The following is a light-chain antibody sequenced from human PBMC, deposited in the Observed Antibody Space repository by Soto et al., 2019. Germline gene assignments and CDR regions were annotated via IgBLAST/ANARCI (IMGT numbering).Light chain of an antibody. CDR3: QQSYNSWT. V-gene: IGKV1-39*01. J-gene: IGKJ1*01. CDR2: AAS. CDR1: QSISSY. Sequence: DIQMTQSPSSLSASVGDRVTITCRASQSISSYLNWYQQKPGKAPRLLISAASSLQSGVPSRFSGSGSGTDFTLTISSLQPEDFATYYCQQSYNSWTFGQGTKVEI.